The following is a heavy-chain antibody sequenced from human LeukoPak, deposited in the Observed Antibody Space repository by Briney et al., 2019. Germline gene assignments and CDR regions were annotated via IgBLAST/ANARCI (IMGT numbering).Heavy chain of an antibody. D-gene: IGHD3-16*01. Sequence: SETLSLTCTVSGDSISTFYWSWIRQPPGKGLEWIGYIYNSGSTNYNPSLKSRVTISVDTSKNQFSLKLSPVTAADTAVYYCARGGKLVDYWGQGTLVTVAS. CDR1: GDSISTFY. V-gene: IGHV4-59*08. CDR2: IYNSGST. CDR3: ARGGKLVDY. J-gene: IGHJ4*02.